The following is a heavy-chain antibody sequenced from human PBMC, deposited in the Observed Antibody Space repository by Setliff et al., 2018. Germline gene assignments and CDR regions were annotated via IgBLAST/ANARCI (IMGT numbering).Heavy chain of an antibody. CDR2: IYTSGST. CDR3: AKEGYYDHFGYYHYYFDF. CDR1: GGSVSSGSYY. Sequence: SETLSLTCTVSGGSVSSGSYYWSWIRQPAGKGLEWIGRIYTSGSTNYNPSLKSRVAISVDTSKNQFSLRLSSVTAADTAVYYCAKEGYYDHFGYYHYYFDFWGQGTLVTV. J-gene: IGHJ4*02. D-gene: IGHD3-22*01. V-gene: IGHV4-61*02.